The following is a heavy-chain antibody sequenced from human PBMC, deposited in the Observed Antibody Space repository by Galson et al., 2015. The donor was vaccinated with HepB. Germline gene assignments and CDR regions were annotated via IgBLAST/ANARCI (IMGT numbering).Heavy chain of an antibody. D-gene: IGHD2-2*01. J-gene: IGHJ3*02. CDR2: ISSSSSYI. V-gene: IGHV3-21*01. Sequence: SLRLSCAASGFTFSSYSMNWVRQAPGKGLEWVSSISSSSSYIYYADSVKGRFTISRDNAKNSLYLQMNSLRAEDTAVYYCARIWDIVVVPADENGAFDIWGQGTMVTVSS. CDR1: GFTFSSYS. CDR3: ARIWDIVVVPADENGAFDI.